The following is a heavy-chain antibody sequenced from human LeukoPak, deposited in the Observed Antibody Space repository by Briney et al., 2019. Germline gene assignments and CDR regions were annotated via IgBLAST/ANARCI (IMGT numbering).Heavy chain of an antibody. J-gene: IGHJ4*02. D-gene: IGHD1-26*01. Sequence: GGSLRLSCAASGFTFSSYSMNWVRQAPGRGLEWVSSISSSSSYIYYADSVKGRFTISRDNAKNSLYLQMNSLRAEDTAVYYCARDRGGAEFDYWGQGTLVTVSS. CDR2: ISSSSSYI. CDR3: ARDRGGAEFDY. V-gene: IGHV3-21*01. CDR1: GFTFSSYS.